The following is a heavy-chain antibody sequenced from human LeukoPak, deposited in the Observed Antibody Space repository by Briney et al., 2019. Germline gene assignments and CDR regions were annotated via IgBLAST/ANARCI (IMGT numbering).Heavy chain of an antibody. CDR3: AKDYSGGYFDY. V-gene: IGHV3-30*18. Sequence: GGSLRLSCAASGFTFSSYGMHWVRQAPGKGLEWVAVISYDGSNECYADSVKGRFTISRDNSKNTLYLQMNSLRAEDTAMYYCAKDYSGGYFDYWGQGTLVTVSS. CDR2: ISYDGSNE. CDR1: GFTFSSYG. D-gene: IGHD1-26*01. J-gene: IGHJ4*02.